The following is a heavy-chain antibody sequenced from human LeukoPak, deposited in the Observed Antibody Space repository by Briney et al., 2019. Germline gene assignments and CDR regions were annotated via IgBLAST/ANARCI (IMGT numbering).Heavy chain of an antibody. D-gene: IGHD1-26*01. V-gene: IGHV6-1*01. J-gene: IGHJ4*02. CDR2: TYYRSKWYN. CDR1: GDSVSSNMAA. Sequence: SRTLSLTCAISGDSVSSNMAAWNWIRQTPSRGLEWLGRTYYRSKWYNDYAVSVKSRITINPDTSKNQFSLQLNSVTAEDTAVYYCARSGTYLFDYWGQGTLVTVSS. CDR3: ARSGTYLFDY.